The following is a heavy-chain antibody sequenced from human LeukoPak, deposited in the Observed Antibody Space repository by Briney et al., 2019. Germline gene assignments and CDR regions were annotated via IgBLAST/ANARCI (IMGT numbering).Heavy chain of an antibody. CDR1: GGSIRSRSYY. Sequence: SETLSLTCSVSGGSIRSRSYYWGWIRQPPGKGLEWIGGIYYSGSTYYNPSLKSRVTISVDTSKNQFSLKLSSVTAADTAVYYCASGLWFGELLYGWFDPWGQGTLVTVSS. CDR2: IYYSGST. J-gene: IGHJ5*02. D-gene: IGHD3-10*01. V-gene: IGHV4-39*01. CDR3: ASGLWFGELLYGWFDP.